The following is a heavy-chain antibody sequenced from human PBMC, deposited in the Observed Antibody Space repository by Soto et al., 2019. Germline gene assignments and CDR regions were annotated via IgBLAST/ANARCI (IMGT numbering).Heavy chain of an antibody. Sequence: QVQLQESGPGLVKPSQTLSLTCTVSGGSINSGGYYWSWIRQHPGKGLEWIGYIYYRDSTYSNPSPMVRVTLSADTSTSQVPLRLGSVTAPDTAVYYCARGGGIIRRVTDGFDIWGQGTMVTVSS. CDR2: IYYRDST. D-gene: IGHD3-10*01. J-gene: IGHJ3*02. CDR3: ARGGGIIRRVTDGFDI. V-gene: IGHV4-31*03. CDR1: GGSINSGGYY.